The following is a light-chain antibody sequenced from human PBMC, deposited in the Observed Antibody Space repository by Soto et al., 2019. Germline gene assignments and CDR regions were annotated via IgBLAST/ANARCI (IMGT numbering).Light chain of an antibody. CDR3: RQYYDWPIT. Sequence: EIVMTQSPATLSLSPGERATLSCRASQSVSSNYLAWYQQKPGQAPRLLIYGASTRATGIPARFTGSGSGTEFTLTISSLQSEDFAVYYCRQYYDWPITFGQGTRLEIK. V-gene: IGKV3-15*01. J-gene: IGKJ5*01. CDR2: GAS. CDR1: QSVSSNY.